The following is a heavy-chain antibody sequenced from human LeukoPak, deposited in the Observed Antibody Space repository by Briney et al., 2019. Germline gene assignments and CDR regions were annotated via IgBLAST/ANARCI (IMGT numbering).Heavy chain of an antibody. CDR2: IYYSGST. CDR3: ASYCSGGSCDKPDAFDI. V-gene: IGHV4-39*01. D-gene: IGHD2-15*01. CDR1: GGSISSSSYY. J-gene: IGHJ3*02. Sequence: ETLSLTCTVSGGSISSSSYYWGWIRQPPGKGLEWIGSIYYSGSTYYNPSLKSRVTISVDTSKNQFSLKLSSVTAADTAVYYCASYCSGGSCDKPDAFDIWGQGTMVTVSS.